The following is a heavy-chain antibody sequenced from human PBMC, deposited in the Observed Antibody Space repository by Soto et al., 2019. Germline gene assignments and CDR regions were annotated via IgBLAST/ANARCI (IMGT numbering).Heavy chain of an antibody. J-gene: IGHJ4*02. CDR2: INHSGST. Sequence: SETLSLTCTVYGGSFSGYYWSWIRQPPGKGLEWIGEINHSGSTNYNPSLKSRVTISVDTSKNQFSLKLSSVTAADTAVYYCARGRVAAAGNWGQGTLVTVSS. CDR3: ARGRVAAAGN. CDR1: GGSFSGYY. V-gene: IGHV4-34*01. D-gene: IGHD6-13*01.